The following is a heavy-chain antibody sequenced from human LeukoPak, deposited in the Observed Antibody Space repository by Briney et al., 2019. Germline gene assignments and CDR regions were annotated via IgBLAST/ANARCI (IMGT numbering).Heavy chain of an antibody. CDR2: IKQDGSEK. CDR3: ATGYSSGWYFYFQH. CDR1: GFTFSDSY. J-gene: IGHJ1*01. Sequence: PGGSLRLSCAASGFTFSDSYMTWVRQAPGKGLEWVANIKQDGSEKNYVDSVKGRFTISRDNAKNSLSLRMNSLSAEDTAVYYCATGYSSGWYFYFQHWGQGSLVSVSS. D-gene: IGHD6-19*01. V-gene: IGHV3-7*01.